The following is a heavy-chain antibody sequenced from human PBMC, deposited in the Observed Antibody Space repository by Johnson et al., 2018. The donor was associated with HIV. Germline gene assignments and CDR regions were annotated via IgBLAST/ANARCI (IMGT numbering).Heavy chain of an antibody. Sequence: QMMLVESGGGLVKPGRSLRLSCAASGFTFSDYYMSWIRQAPGKGLEWVSYISSSSSTIYYADSVKGRFTISRDNAKNTMYLQMNSLRAEDAAKYYCAKAQVLADDCFNVWGQGTVVTVSS. CDR3: AKAQVLADDCFNV. D-gene: IGHD2-8*02. CDR1: GFTFSDYY. V-gene: IGHV3-11*04. J-gene: IGHJ3*01. CDR2: ISSSSSTI.